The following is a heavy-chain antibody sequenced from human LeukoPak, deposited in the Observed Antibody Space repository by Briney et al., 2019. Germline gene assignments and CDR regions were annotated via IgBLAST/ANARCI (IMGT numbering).Heavy chain of an antibody. D-gene: IGHD3-10*01. Sequence: SETLSLTCTVSGYSISSGYCWGWIRQPPGKGLEWIGSIYHSGSTYYNPSLKSRDTISVDTSKNQFSLKLSSVTAADTAVYYCARDWYYYGSGSYLRWFDPWGQGTLVTVSS. CDR2: IYHSGST. J-gene: IGHJ5*02. CDR1: GYSISSGYC. CDR3: ARDWYYYGSGSYLRWFDP. V-gene: IGHV4-38-2*02.